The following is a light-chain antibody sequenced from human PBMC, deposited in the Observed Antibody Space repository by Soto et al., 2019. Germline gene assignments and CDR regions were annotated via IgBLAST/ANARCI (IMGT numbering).Light chain of an antibody. J-gene: IGKJ2*01. V-gene: IGKV3-20*01. CDR2: SAS. Sequence: EIMLTQSPGTLSLSPGDRATLSCRASQSVSRTLAWYQHKPGQSPRLLIYSASIRATGIPDRFSGSGSGTDFTLTIRRLEFEDFALYYCQQFGGSYTFGQGTKLEMK. CDR1: QSVSRT. CDR3: QQFGGSYT.